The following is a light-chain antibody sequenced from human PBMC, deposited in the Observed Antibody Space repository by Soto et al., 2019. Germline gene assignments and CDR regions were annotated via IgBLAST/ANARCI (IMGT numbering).Light chain of an antibody. CDR3: QQYCRSPLT. J-gene: IGKJ5*01. CDR1: QNVSSSY. Sequence: EIELTQSPCTLSVSAGERDTLSCRASQNVSSSYLAWYQQKPGKAPRLLIYGASSRATGIPARFSGSGSGTDFTLAISSLQPEDFAVYYCQQYCRSPLTFGGGTRVEIK. CDR2: GAS. V-gene: IGKV3-20*01.